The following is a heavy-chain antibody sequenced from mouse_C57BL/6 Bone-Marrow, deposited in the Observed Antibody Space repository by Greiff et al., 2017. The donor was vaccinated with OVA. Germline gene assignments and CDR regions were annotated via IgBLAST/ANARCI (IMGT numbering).Heavy chain of an antibody. CDR3: ARRRNYFDY. CDR2: IDPSDSYT. Sequence: VKQSCKASGYTFTSYWMQWVKQRPGQGLEWIGEIDPSDSYTNYNQKFKGKATLTVDTSSSTAYMQLSSLTSEDSAVYYCARRRNYFDYWGQGTTLTVSS. V-gene: IGHV1-50*01. CDR1: GYTFTSYW. J-gene: IGHJ2*01.